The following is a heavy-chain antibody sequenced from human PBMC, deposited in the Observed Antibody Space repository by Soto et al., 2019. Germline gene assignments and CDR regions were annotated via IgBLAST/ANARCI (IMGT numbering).Heavy chain of an antibody. V-gene: IGHV1-69*18. J-gene: IGHJ6*02. Sequence: QVLLVQSGAEVRKPGSSVKVSCKPSGGTFSDYAFSWVRQAPGQGLEWMGNIIPMYGRRNYAQKYQGGVAISADESTTTVYVERRGLSFEVTAVYFCARDAPLRNGMDVWGQGTTVSVSS. CDR2: IIPMYGRR. CDR3: ARDAPLRNGMDV. CDR1: GGTFSDYA. D-gene: IGHD3-3*01.